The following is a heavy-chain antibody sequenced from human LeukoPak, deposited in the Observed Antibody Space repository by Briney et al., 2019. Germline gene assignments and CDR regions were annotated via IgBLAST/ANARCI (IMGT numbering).Heavy chain of an antibody. Sequence: QPGGSLRLSCAASGFTFSNFGMHWVRQAPGKGLEWVAFIRFDGTSEFYADSVKARFTISRDNAKNSLYLQMNSLRAEDTAVYYCARSLVMGAPRSWGQGTLVTVSS. CDR1: GFTFSNFG. CDR2: IRFDGTSE. J-gene: IGHJ4*02. CDR3: ARSLVMGAPRS. D-gene: IGHD2-8*01. V-gene: IGHV3-30*02.